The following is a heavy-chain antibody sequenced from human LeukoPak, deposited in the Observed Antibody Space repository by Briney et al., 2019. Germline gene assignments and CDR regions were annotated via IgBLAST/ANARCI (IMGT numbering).Heavy chain of an antibody. J-gene: IGHJ4*02. Sequence: SETLSLTCTVSGGSISSSSYYWGWIRQPPGKGLEWIGSIYYSGSTYYNPSLKSRVTISVDTSKNQFSLKLSSVTAADTAVYYCVRDRGSGSYYSDYWGQGTLVTVSS. V-gene: IGHV4-39*07. CDR1: GGSISSSSYY. CDR3: VRDRGSGSYYSDY. D-gene: IGHD3-10*01. CDR2: IYYSGST.